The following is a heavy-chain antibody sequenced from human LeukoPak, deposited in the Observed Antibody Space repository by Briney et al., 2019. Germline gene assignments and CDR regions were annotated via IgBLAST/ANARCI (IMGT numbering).Heavy chain of an antibody. CDR2: VYTSGSI. Sequence: PSETLSLTCTVSGGSISSYYWSWIRQPAGKGLDWIGRVYTSGSIYYNPSLTSRVTMSVDTSKNHFSLKLSSVTAADTAVYYCAGETGTRLDRVYFYYMDVWGKGTTVTVSS. J-gene: IGHJ6*03. CDR3: AGETGTRLDRVYFYYMDV. V-gene: IGHV4-4*07. CDR1: GGSISSYY. D-gene: IGHD1-1*01.